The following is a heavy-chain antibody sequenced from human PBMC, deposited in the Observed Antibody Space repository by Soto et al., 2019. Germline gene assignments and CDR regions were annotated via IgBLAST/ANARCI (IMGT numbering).Heavy chain of an antibody. V-gene: IGHV1-69*13. CDR3: VGWDGDESSGYYFEIDY. CDR1: VWTFSSYA. Sequence: VKVPRQAYVWTFSSYAFRWVRQAPAQGREGMGGIIPIFGTANHAQKFQPKDTTPADESKSKAYMQPSSLSSEDPAVDYCVGWDGDESSGYYFEIDYWGQGTLVTVSS. D-gene: IGHD3-22*01. CDR2: IIPIFGTA. J-gene: IGHJ4*02.